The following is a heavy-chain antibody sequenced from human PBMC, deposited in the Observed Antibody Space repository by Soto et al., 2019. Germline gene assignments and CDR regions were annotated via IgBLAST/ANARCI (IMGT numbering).Heavy chain of an antibody. CDR2: INHSGST. CDR3: ARAGRYMVFYYYYGMDV. V-gene: IGHV4-34*01. CDR1: GGSFSGYY. J-gene: IGHJ6*02. Sequence: SETLSLTCAVYGGSFSGYYWSWIRQPPGKGLEWIGEINHSGSTNYNPSLKSRVTISVDTSKNQFSLKLSSVTAADTAVYYCARAGRYMVFYYYYGMDVWGQGTTVTVSS. D-gene: IGHD2-8*01.